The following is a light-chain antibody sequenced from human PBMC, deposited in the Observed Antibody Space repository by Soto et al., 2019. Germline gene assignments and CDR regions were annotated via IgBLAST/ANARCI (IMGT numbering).Light chain of an antibody. V-gene: IGLV2-14*01. J-gene: IGLJ3*02. CDR3: LSYTVTSILV. CDR2: EVS. Sequence: QSALTQPASVSGSPGQSITISCTGTNSDVGAYNYVSWFQQHPGRAPKLITFEVSNRPSGVSHRFSGSKSGNTASLTISGLQTEDEADYYCLSYTVTSILVFGGGTKLPS. CDR1: NSDVGAYNY.